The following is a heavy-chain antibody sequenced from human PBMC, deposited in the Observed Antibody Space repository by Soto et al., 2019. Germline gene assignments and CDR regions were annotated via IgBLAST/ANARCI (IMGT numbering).Heavy chain of an antibody. D-gene: IGHD5-18*01. CDR3: VREAITAMVFDY. Sequence: GGSLRLSCAASGFPFSDYYMSWIRQAPGKGLEWVSFINPSISTIYYADSVKGRFTISRDNAKNSLYLQMNSLRAEDTAVYYCVREAITAMVFDYWGQGTLVTVS. CDR1: GFPFSDYY. V-gene: IGHV3-11*01. CDR2: INPSISTI. J-gene: IGHJ4*02.